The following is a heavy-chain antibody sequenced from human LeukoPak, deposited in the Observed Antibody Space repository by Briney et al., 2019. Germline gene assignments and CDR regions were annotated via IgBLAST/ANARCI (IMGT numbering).Heavy chain of an antibody. CDR2: IKSKFDGGTT. CDR1: GFTFSIAW. Sequence: GGSLRLSCAASGFTFSIAWMTWVRQAPGKGLEGVGRIKSKFDGGTTDYAAPVKGRFTISRDDSKNTLYLQMSSLKTEDTAAYYCTTLASRSPYYYYGMDVWGQGTTVTVSS. CDR3: TTLASRSPYYYYGMDV. V-gene: IGHV3-15*01. J-gene: IGHJ6*02.